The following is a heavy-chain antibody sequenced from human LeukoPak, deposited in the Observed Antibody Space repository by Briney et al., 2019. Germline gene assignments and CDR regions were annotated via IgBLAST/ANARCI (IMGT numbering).Heavy chain of an antibody. CDR2: LYSNNIT. CDR3: ARGINMMIVAPGY. V-gene: IGHV3-53*01. CDR1: GFTVNNNY. D-gene: IGHD3-22*01. Sequence: GGSLRLSCAASGFTVNNNYMTWVRQAPGKGLEWVSVLYSNNITYYADSVKGRFTISRDSSKNTLYLQMNSLRAEDTAVYYCARGINMMIVAPGYWGQGTLVTVSS. J-gene: IGHJ4*02.